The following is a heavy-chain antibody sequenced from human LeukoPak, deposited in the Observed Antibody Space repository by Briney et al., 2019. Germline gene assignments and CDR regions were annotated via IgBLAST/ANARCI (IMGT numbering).Heavy chain of an antibody. CDR2: ISGSGGST. J-gene: IGHJ6*02. CDR3: AKEGSSWYPYCYYGMDV. V-gene: IGHV3-23*01. Sequence: GGSLRLSCAASGFTFSSYAMSWVRQAPGKGLEWVSAISGSGGSTYYADSVKGRFTISRDNSKNTLYLQMNSLRAEDTAVYYCAKEGSSWYPYCYYGMDVWGQGTTVTVSS. CDR1: GFTFSSYA. D-gene: IGHD6-13*01.